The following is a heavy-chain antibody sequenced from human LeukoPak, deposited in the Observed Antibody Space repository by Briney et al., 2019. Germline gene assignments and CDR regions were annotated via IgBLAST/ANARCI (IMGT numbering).Heavy chain of an antibody. J-gene: IGHJ3*02. Sequence: GGSLRLSCAASGFTFSSYGMHWVRQAPGKGLEWVAFIRYDGSNKYYADSVKGRFTISRDNSKNTLYLQMNSLRAEDTAVYYCAKDGGMVRGQNAFDIWGQGTMVTVSS. D-gene: IGHD3-10*01. CDR1: GFTFSSYG. CDR2: IRYDGSNK. CDR3: AKDGGMVRGQNAFDI. V-gene: IGHV3-30*02.